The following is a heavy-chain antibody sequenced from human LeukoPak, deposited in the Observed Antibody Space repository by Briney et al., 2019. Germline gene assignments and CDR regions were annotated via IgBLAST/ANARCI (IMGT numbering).Heavy chain of an antibody. J-gene: IGHJ4*02. CDR3: ARETTLTGYSSGLGFNY. D-gene: IGHD6-19*01. CDR1: GGSISGWY. CDR2: IYDSGAT. Sequence: SETLSLACAVSGGSISGWYWSWIRQPPGKGLEWIGHIYDSGATNYNPSLKSRVTMSVDSSKNQLSLRLTSVTAADTAVYYCARETTLTGYSSGLGFNYWGQGTLVTVSS. V-gene: IGHV4-59*01.